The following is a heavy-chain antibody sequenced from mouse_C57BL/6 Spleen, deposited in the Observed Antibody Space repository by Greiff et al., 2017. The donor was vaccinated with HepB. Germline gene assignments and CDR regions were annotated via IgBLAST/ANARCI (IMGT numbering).Heavy chain of an antibody. J-gene: IGHJ1*03. D-gene: IGHD1-1*01. Sequence: VQLKESGGGLVKPGGSLKLSCAASGFTFSSYAMSWVRQTPEKRLEWVATISDGGSYTYYPDNVKGRFTISRDNAQNNLYLQMRHLKSEDTAMYYCAGDRYGSWYFDVWGTGTTVTVSS. CDR1: GFTFSSYA. V-gene: IGHV5-4*01. CDR2: ISDGGSYT. CDR3: AGDRYGSWYFDV.